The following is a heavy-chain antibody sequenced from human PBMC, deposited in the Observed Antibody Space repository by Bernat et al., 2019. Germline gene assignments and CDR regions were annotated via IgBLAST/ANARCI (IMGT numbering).Heavy chain of an antibody. V-gene: IGHV4-59*01. Sequence: QVQLRESGPRLVKPSETLSLTCTVSGGSINNYYWSWIRQPPGMGLEWIGDINHSGRTNYNPSLKDRVTISVDTSKNQFSLKLESVTAADTALYYCARGYASGISCWFDPWGQGTLVTVSS. CDR1: GGSINNYY. D-gene: IGHD3-10*01. J-gene: IGHJ5*02. CDR2: INHSGRT. CDR3: ARGYASGISCWFDP.